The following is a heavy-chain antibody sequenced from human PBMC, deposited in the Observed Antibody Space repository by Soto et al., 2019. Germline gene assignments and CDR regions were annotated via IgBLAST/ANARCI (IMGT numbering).Heavy chain of an antibody. V-gene: IGHV4-59*01. J-gene: IGHJ2*01. CDR3: ARERWGGYCTNGVCYSWYFDL. Sequence: ETLSLTCTVSGGSISSYYWSWIRQPPGKGLEWIGYIYYSGSTNYNPSLKSRVTISVDTSKNQFSLKLSSVTAADTAVYYCARERWGGYCTNGVCYSWYFDLWGRGTLVTVSS. CDR2: IYYSGST. CDR1: GGSISSYY. D-gene: IGHD2-8*01.